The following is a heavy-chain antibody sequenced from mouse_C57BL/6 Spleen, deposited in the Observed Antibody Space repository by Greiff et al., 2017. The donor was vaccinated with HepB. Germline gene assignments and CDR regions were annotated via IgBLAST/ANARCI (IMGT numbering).Heavy chain of an antibody. V-gene: IGHV1-81*01. CDR3: ARPFYYGYDERVFAY. Sequence: QVQLQQSGAELARPGASVKLSCKASGYTFTSYGISWVKQRTGQGLEWIGEIYPRSGNTYYNEKFKGKATLTADKSSSTAYMELRSLTSEDSAVYFCARPFYYGYDERVFAYWGQGTLVTVSA. CDR2: IYPRSGNT. CDR1: GYTFTSYG. D-gene: IGHD2-2*01. J-gene: IGHJ3*01.